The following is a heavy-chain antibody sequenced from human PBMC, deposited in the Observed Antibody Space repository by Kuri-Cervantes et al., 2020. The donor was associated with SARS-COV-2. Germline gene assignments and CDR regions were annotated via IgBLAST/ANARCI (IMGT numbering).Heavy chain of an antibody. J-gene: IGHJ4*02. V-gene: IGHV3-74*01. Sequence: GESLKISCAVSGFTFSGHWIHWVRQAPGKGLVWVSRINPDGSYTNNADSVKGRFTLSRDNAKNMLFLQINSLRAEDTAVYYCVRDGDHWNFDYWGQGTLVTVSS. D-gene: IGHD1-1*01. CDR3: VRDGDHWNFDY. CDR2: INPDGSYT. CDR1: GFTFSGHW.